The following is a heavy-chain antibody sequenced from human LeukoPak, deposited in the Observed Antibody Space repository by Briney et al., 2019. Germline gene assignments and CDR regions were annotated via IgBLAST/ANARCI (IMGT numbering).Heavy chain of an antibody. V-gene: IGHV1-2*02. CDR1: GYTFTSYD. Sequence: GASVKVSCKASGYTFTSYDINWVRQATGQGLEWMGWINPNSGGTNYAQKFQGRVTMTRDTSISTAYMELSRLRSDDTAVYYCARESEQQLDYDYWGQGTPVTVSS. J-gene: IGHJ4*02. CDR3: ARESEQQLDYDY. CDR2: INPNSGGT. D-gene: IGHD6-13*01.